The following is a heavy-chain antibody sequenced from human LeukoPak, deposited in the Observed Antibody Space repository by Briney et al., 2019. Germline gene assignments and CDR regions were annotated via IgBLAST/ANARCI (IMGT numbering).Heavy chain of an antibody. D-gene: IGHD3-22*01. J-gene: IGHJ4*02. CDR3: ARGVYYYDSSGYRGFDY. CDR2: MNPNSGNT. V-gene: IGHV1-8*03. CDR1: GYTFTSYD. Sequence: ASVKLSCKASGYTFTSYDINWVRQATGQGLEWMGCMNPNSGNTGYAQKFQGRVTITRNTSISTAYMELSSLRSEDTAVYYCARGVYYYDSSGYRGFDYWGQGTLVTVSS.